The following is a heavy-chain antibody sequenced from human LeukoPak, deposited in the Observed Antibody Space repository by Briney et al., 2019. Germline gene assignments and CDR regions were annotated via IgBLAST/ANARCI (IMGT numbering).Heavy chain of an antibody. CDR1: GGSISSYY. CDR3: ARARQQPLYYFDY. CDR2: IYYSGST. Sequence: SETLSLTCTVSGGSISSYYWSWIRQPPGKGLEWIGYIYYSGSTNYNPSLKSRVTISVDTSKNQFSLKLSSVTAADTAVYYCARARQQPLYYFDYWGQGTLVTVSS. V-gene: IGHV4-59*12. J-gene: IGHJ4*02. D-gene: IGHD6-13*01.